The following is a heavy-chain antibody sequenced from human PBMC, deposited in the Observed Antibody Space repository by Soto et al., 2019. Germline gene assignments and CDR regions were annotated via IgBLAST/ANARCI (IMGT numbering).Heavy chain of an antibody. Sequence: SETLSLTCTVSGGSISSSSYYWGWIRQPPGKGQEWIGSIYYSGSTYYNPSLKSRVTISVDTSKNQFSLKLSSVTAADTAVYYSARLRLSFTGYYHGMDVWGQGTTVTVSS. CDR3: ARLRLSFTGYYHGMDV. CDR2: IYYSGST. V-gene: IGHV4-39*01. CDR1: GGSISSSSYY. D-gene: IGHD3-10*01. J-gene: IGHJ6*02.